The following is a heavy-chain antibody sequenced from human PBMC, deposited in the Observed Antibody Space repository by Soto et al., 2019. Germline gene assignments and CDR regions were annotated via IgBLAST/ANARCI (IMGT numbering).Heavy chain of an antibody. V-gene: IGHV4-59*01. D-gene: IGHD2-8*01. CDR2: IYYSGST. J-gene: IGHJ5*02. CDR3: ARAAGVPYDP. CDR1: GAPITINY. Sequence: SETLSLTCTVSGAPITINYWSWIRQAPGKGLEWIGYIYYSGSTTYNPSLKSRVTMSADTSKDQFSLKLNSVTAADTAVYYCARAAGVPYDPCGPRILVTVSS.